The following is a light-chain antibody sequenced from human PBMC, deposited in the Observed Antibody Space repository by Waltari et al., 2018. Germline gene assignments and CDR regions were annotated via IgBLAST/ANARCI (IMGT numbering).Light chain of an antibody. V-gene: IGKV4-1*01. J-gene: IGKJ4*02. Sequence: DIVMTQSPDSLAVSLGERATINCKSSQSLLFRSTNKNYLAWYQQKPGQPPKLLIYWASIRQSGVPDRFSGSQSGTSASLAISGLQSEDEATYYCAAWDDRMNGRGVFGGGTKV. CDR1: QSLLFRSTNKNY. CDR2: WAS. CDR3: AAWDDRMNGRGV.